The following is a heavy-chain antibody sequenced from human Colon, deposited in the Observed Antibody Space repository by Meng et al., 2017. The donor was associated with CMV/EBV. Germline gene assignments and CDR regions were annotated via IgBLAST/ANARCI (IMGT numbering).Heavy chain of an antibody. Sequence: GGSIRGSNYYWGWIRQPPGKGLEWIGHIFYNGRTYYNPSLKSRVTISVDTSNNQFSLRLTSVTATDAAVYYCARHLVSSSGWPLDYWGQGTLVTVSS. D-gene: IGHD6-25*01. CDR2: IFYNGRT. CDR1: GGSIRGSNYY. J-gene: IGHJ4*02. V-gene: IGHV4-39*01. CDR3: ARHLVSSSGWPLDY.